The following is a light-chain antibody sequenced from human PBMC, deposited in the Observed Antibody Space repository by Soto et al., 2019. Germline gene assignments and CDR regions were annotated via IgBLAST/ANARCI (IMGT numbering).Light chain of an antibody. CDR2: EVS. CDR3: SSFAGSPVV. CDR1: SGNIGSYSL. V-gene: IGLV2-14*02. Sequence: QSALTQPASVSGSPGQSITISCTGTSGNIGSYSLVSWYQQYPGKVPKLILYEVSKRPSGVPDRFSGSRSGNTASLTVSGLQAEDEADYYCSSFAGSPVVFGGGTKLTVL. J-gene: IGLJ2*01.